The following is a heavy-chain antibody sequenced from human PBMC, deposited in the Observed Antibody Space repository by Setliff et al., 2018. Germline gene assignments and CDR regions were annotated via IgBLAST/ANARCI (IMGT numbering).Heavy chain of an antibody. CDR1: GYTFTSYG. V-gene: IGHV1-18*01. CDR2: ISAYNGNT. CDR3: ARCKVWGIAAAGTCYGMDV. J-gene: IGHJ6*02. D-gene: IGHD6-13*01. Sequence: AASVKVSCKASGYTFTSYGISWVRQAPGQGLEWMGWISAYNGNTNYAQKLQGRVTMTTDTSTSTAYMELRSLRSDNTAVYYCARCKVWGIAAAGTCYGMDVWGQGTTVTVSS.